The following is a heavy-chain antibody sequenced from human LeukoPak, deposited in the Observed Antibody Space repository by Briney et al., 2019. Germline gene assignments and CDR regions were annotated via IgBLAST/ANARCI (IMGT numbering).Heavy chain of an antibody. CDR2: INPNSGGT. CDR3: ARGDSTVTTPWFDP. Sequence: ASVKVSCKRPGYSFIVYYMHWVRQAPGQGLEWMGWINPNSGGTNYAQKFQGRVTMTRDTSISTAYMELSRLRSDDTAVYYCARGDSTVTTPWFDPWGQGTLVTVSS. V-gene: IGHV1-2*02. CDR1: GYSFIVYY. D-gene: IGHD4-17*01. J-gene: IGHJ5*02.